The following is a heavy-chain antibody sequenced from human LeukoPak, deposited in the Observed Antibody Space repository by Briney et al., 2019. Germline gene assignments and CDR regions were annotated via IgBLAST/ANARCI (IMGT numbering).Heavy chain of an antibody. CDR2: INAGNGNT. V-gene: IGHV1-3*01. D-gene: IGHD1-26*01. Sequence: ASVKVSCKASGYTFTGYYMHWVRQAPGQRLEWMGWINAGNGNTKYSQKFQGRVTITRDTSASTAYMELSSLRSEDTAVYYCARGGGSYFLGLDYWGQGTLVTVSS. CDR1: GYTFTGYY. CDR3: ARGGGSYFLGLDY. J-gene: IGHJ4*02.